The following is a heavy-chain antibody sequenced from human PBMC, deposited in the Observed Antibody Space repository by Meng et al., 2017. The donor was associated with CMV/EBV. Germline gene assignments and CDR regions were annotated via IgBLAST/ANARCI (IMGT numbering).Heavy chain of an antibody. CDR1: GYPVTSYG. Sequence: SGYPVTSYGISWVRQAPGQGLEWMGWIRAYNGNTNYAQKLQGRVTMTTDTSTSTAYMELRSLRSDDTAVYYCARVAYSSSWYHAFDYWGQGTLVTVSS. CDR3: ARVAYSSSWYHAFDY. V-gene: IGHV1-18*01. D-gene: IGHD6-13*01. J-gene: IGHJ4*02. CDR2: IRAYNGNT.